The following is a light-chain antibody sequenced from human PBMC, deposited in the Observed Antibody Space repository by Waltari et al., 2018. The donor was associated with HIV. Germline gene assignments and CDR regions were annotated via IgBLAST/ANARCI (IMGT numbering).Light chain of an antibody. CDR3: MIWHSSASV. CDR2: YKSDSDK. Sequence: QAVLTQPSSLSASPGASASLTCTLRSGFNVGTYRIYWYQQKPGSPPQYLLSYKSDSDKQQGYGVPSRFSGSKDASANAGILLISGLQSEDEADYYCMIWHSSASVFGGGTKLTVL. J-gene: IGLJ2*01. V-gene: IGLV5-45*03. CDR1: SGFNVGTYR.